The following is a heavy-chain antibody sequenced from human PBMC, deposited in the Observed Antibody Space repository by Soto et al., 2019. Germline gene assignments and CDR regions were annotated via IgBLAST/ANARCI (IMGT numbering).Heavy chain of an antibody. V-gene: IGHV3-23*01. CDR3: VTGGVIEVSDF. J-gene: IGHJ4*02. D-gene: IGHD3-16*02. Sequence: GGSLRLSCSTSRLSFGSYSMSWVRQAPGKGLECVAGISGSGVSTFYADSVKGRFTISRDNSKNTLYLQMSGLRAEDTAVYFCVTGGVIEVSDFWGQGTLVTVPQ. CDR1: RLSFGSYS. CDR2: ISGSGVST.